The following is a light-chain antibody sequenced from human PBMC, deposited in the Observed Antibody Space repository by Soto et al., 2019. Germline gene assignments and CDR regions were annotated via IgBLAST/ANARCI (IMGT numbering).Light chain of an antibody. CDR2: KAS. J-gene: IGKJ5*01. Sequence: DIQMTQSPSTLSASVGDRVTITCRASQSVSAWLAWYQKKPGKAPNLLIYKASTLETGVPSRFSGSGSGTEFTLTISSLQPDDFATYYCQHYDSYSSITFGHGTRLEIK. CDR1: QSVSAW. CDR3: QHYDSYSSIT. V-gene: IGKV1-5*03.